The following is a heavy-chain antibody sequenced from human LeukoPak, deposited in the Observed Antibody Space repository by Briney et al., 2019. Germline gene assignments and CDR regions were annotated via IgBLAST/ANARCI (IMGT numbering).Heavy chain of an antibody. CDR3: ASSCSGGSCSTPARLDY. J-gene: IGHJ4*02. Sequence: NTSETLSLTCAVYGGSFSGYYWSWIRRPPGKGLEWIGEINHSGSTNYNPSLKSRVTISVDTSKNQFSLKLSSVTAANTAVYYCASSCSGGSCSTPARLDYWGQGTLVTVSS. V-gene: IGHV4-34*01. D-gene: IGHD2-15*01. CDR2: INHSGST. CDR1: GGSFSGYY.